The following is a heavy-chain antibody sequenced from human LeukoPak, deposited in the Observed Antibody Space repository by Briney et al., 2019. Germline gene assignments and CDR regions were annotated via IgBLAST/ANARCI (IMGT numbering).Heavy chain of an antibody. CDR2: IKGKGDGATT. J-gene: IGHJ4*02. Sequence: PGGSLRLSCAASGFTFSNYAMSWVRQAPGKGLEWVGRIKGKGDGATTDYAAPVKGRFIISRDDSENTLYLQMNYLEIEDTALYYCTTDLGLTMIRGVIVHWGQGTLVTVSS. CDR3: TTDLGLTMIRGVIVH. D-gene: IGHD3-10*01. CDR1: GFTFSNYA. V-gene: IGHV3-15*01.